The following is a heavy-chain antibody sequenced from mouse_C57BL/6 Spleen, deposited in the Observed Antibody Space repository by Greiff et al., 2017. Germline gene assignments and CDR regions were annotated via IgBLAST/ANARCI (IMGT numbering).Heavy chain of an antibody. D-gene: IGHD1-1*01. J-gene: IGHJ4*01. CDR3: TRDNHYDSSYDAMDY. CDR1: GYTFTDYE. Sequence: QVQLQQSGAELVRPGASVTLSCKASGYTFTDYEMHWVKQTPVHGLEWIGALDPETGGTAYNQKFKGKAILTADKSSSTAYMELRSLTSEDSAVYYCTRDNHYDSSYDAMDYWGQGTSVTVSS. V-gene: IGHV1-15*01. CDR2: LDPETGGT.